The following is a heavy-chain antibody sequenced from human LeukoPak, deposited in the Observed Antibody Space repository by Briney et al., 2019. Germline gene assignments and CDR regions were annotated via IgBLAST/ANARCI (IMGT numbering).Heavy chain of an antibody. CDR3: AEDRGVRGVIDY. CDR1: GFTFSSYG. D-gene: IGHD3-10*01. CDR2: IRYDGSNK. Sequence: GGSLRLSCAASGFTFSSYGMHWVRQAPGKGLGWVAFIRYDGSNKYYADSVKGRFTISRDNSKNTLYLQMNSLRAEDTAVYYCAEDRGVRGVIDYWGQGTLVTVSS. J-gene: IGHJ4*02. V-gene: IGHV3-30*02.